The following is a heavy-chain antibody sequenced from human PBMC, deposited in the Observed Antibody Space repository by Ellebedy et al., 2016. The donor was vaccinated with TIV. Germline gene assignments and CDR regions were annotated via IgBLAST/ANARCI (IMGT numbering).Heavy chain of an antibody. D-gene: IGHD2-8*01. CDR1: GFTFSHYW. J-gene: IGHJ4*02. CDR3: ARDQRGVPFDY. CDR2: INSDGSST. Sequence: GESLKISCAASGFTFSHYWMHWVRQAPGKGPVWVSRINSDGSSTSYADSVKGRFTISRDNAKNTLYLQMNSLRAEDTAVYYCARDQRGVPFDYWGQGTLVTVSS. V-gene: IGHV3-74*01.